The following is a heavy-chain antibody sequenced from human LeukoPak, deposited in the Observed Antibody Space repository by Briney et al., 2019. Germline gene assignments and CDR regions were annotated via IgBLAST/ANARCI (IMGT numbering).Heavy chain of an antibody. V-gene: IGHV3-23*01. D-gene: IGHD6-13*01. CDR3: AKVLGQQPLPDYFDF. CDR2: IIGSDTT. J-gene: IGHJ4*02. Sequence: GGSLRLSCAASGFIFSSYAMSWVRQAPGKGLEWVSTIIGSDTTYYADSVKGRFTISRDNSKNTMYLQMNSLRAEDTAIYYCAKVLGQQPLPDYFDFWGQGTLVTVSS. CDR1: GFIFSSYA.